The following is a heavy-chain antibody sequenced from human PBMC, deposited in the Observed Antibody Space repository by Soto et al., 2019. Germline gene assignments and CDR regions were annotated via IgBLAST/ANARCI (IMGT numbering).Heavy chain of an antibody. D-gene: IGHD3-22*01. Sequence: GSLRLSCIASGFSFGNAWMSWVRQIPGKGLEFVGRIKSKSDGGTAEHAAPVKGRFSLSRDDSKNTLYLQMNSLKTEDTALYYCTTYDNSRFDYWGQGTQVTVSS. CDR2: IKSKSDGGTA. J-gene: IGHJ4*02. V-gene: IGHV3-15*01. CDR3: TTYDNSRFDY. CDR1: GFSFGNAW.